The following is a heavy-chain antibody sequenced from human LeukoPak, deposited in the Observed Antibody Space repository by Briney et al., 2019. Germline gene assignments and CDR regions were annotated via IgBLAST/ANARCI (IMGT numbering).Heavy chain of an antibody. Sequence: GGSLRLSCAASGFTFDDYGMNWVRQAPGKGLEWLAFIRYDGSNKYYADSVKGRFTISRDNSKNTLYLQMNSLRAEDTAVYYCAKNRITMVRGVMAWGQGTLVTVSS. CDR3: AKNRITMVRGVMA. CDR1: GFTFDDYG. V-gene: IGHV3-30*02. J-gene: IGHJ4*02. CDR2: IRYDGSNK. D-gene: IGHD3-10*01.